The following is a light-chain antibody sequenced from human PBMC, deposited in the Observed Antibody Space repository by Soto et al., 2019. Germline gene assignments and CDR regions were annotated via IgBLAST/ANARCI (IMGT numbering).Light chain of an antibody. CDR1: SSDVGGYNY. J-gene: IGLJ2*01. CDR3: NSYAVNNNLV. Sequence: QSALTQPPSASGSPGQSVTISCTGTSSDVGGYNYVSWYQQHPGKAPKLMIYEVSKRPSGVPDRFSGSKSGNTASLTVSGLQAGDEADYYCNSYAVNNNLVFGGGTKLTVL. V-gene: IGLV2-8*01. CDR2: EVS.